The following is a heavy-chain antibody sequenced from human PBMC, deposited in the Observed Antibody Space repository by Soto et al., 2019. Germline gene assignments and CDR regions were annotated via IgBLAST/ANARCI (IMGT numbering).Heavy chain of an antibody. CDR1: GFTFSSYA. CDR3: AKEGYCSGGSCSTSGGY. D-gene: IGHD2-15*01. J-gene: IGHJ4*02. CDR2: ISGSGGST. Sequence: PGGSLRLSCAASGFTFSSYAMSWVRQAPGKGLEWVSAISGSGGSTYYADSVKGRFTISRDNSKNTLYLQMNSLRAEDTAVYYCAKEGYCSGGSCSTSGGYWGQGTLVTV. V-gene: IGHV3-23*01.